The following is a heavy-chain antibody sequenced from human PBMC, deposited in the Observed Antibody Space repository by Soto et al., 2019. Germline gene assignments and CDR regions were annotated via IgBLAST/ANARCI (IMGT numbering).Heavy chain of an antibody. Sequence: ASVKVSCKASGYTFTSYGISWVRQAPGQGLEWMGWISAYNGNTNYAQKLQGRVTMTTDTSTSTAYMELRSLRSDDTAVYYCARSGKGRKVGPYGMDVCGQRTTVTVSS. CDR2: ISAYNGNT. V-gene: IGHV1-18*01. CDR3: ARSGKGRKVGPYGMDV. J-gene: IGHJ6*02. CDR1: GYTFTSYG.